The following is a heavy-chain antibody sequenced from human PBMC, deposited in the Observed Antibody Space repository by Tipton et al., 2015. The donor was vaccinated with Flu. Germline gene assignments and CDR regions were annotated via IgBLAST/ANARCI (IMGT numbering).Heavy chain of an antibody. D-gene: IGHD2-2*01. CDR2: IKQDGSEI. CDR1: GFTFSSYW. Sequence: SLRLSCAASGFTFSSYWMHWVRQAPGKGLEWVANIKQDGSEIYYVDSVKGRFTISRDNAQNSLYLQMNGLRAEDTAVYYCAKNAGYCSSISCYRPFDYWGQGILVTVSS. V-gene: IGHV3-7*01. J-gene: IGHJ4*02. CDR3: AKNAGYCSSISCYRPFDY.